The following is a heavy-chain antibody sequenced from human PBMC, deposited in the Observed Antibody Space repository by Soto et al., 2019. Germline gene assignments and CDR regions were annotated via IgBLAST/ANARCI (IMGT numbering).Heavy chain of an antibody. Sequence: SETLSLTCTVSGGSISSYYWSWIRQPPGKGLEWIGYIYYSGSTNYNPSLKSRVTISVDTSKNQFSLKLSSVTAADTAVYYCARSSSGYSHLDYWGQGTLVTVSS. J-gene: IGHJ4*02. V-gene: IGHV4-59*08. CDR3: ARSSSGYSHLDY. CDR2: IYYSGST. D-gene: IGHD5-12*01. CDR1: GGSISSYY.